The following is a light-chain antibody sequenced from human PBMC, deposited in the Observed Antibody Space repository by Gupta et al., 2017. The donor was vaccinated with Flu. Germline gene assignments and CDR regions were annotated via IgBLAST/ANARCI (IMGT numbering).Light chain of an antibody. V-gene: IGKV1-39*01. CDR1: QTVSIS. J-gene: IGKJ2*01. CDR3: QQTYSSWYT. CDR2: GAS. Sequence: DIQLTQSPSSLSASVGDRVVITCRASQTVSISLNWYQQKPGQAPKLLVYGASSVQSGVPSRFSGRGSGTDVTLTISSLQPEDLAVYYCQQTYSSWYTFGQGTKVEI.